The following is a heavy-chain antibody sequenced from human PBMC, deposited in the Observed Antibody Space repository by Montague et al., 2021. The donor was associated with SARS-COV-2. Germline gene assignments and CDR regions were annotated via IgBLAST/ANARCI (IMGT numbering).Heavy chain of an antibody. J-gene: IGHJ4*02. CDR3: ARGARQGYGFRLGSFDS. CDR2: INHSGST. CDR1: GGSFSGYY. D-gene: IGHD3-10*01. V-gene: IGHV4-34*01. Sequence: SETLSLTCAVYGGSFSGYYWNWIRQPPGKGLEWIGEINHSGSTNYNPSLKSRVTMSVDTFMNQFSLKLSSVTAADTAVYYCARGARQGYGFRLGSFDSWGQGTLVTVSS.